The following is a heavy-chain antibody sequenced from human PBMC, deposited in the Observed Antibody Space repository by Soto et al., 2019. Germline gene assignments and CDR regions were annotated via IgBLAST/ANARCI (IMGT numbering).Heavy chain of an antibody. D-gene: IGHD6-25*01. CDR2: IYYDGST. J-gene: IGHJ5*02. Sequence: HVQLQESGPGLVKPSETLSLICTVSGGSISTYYWSWIRQPPGKGLEWIGYIYYDGSTSYNPSLRSRVTISVDTSKNQFSLILSSVTSADTAVYYCARDQLSSGLYVWFDPWGQGTLVTVSS. CDR3: ARDQLSSGLYVWFDP. CDR1: GGSISTYY. V-gene: IGHV4-59*01.